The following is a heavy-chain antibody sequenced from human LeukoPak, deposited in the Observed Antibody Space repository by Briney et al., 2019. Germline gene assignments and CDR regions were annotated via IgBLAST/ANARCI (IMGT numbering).Heavy chain of an antibody. V-gene: IGHV3-11*04. CDR1: GFTFSDYY. CDR2: ISSSDSTI. CDR3: ARVDCSSSSCYELDY. D-gene: IGHD2-2*01. Sequence: PGGSLRLSCAGSGFTFSDYYMSWIRQAPGEGLEWVSYISSSDSTIYYADSVKGRFTISRDNAKNSLYLQMNSLRVEDTAVYYCARVDCSSSSCYELDYWGQGTLVTVSS. J-gene: IGHJ4*02.